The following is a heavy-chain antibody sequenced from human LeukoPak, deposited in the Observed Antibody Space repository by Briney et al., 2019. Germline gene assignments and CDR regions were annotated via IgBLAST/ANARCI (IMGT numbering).Heavy chain of an antibody. CDR1: GYTSTSYG. CDR2: ISAYNGNT. Sequence: ASVKVSCKASGYTSTSYGISWVRQAPGQGLEWMGWISAYNGNTNYAQKLQGRVTMTTDTSTSTAYMELRSLRSDDTAVYYCARDRGKVITMVRGNYGMDVWGKGTTVTVSS. CDR3: ARDRGKVITMVRGNYGMDV. D-gene: IGHD3-10*01. J-gene: IGHJ6*04. V-gene: IGHV1-18*04.